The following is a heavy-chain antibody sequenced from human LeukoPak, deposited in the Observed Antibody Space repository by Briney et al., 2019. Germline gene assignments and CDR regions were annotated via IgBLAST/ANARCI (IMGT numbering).Heavy chain of an antibody. V-gene: IGHV4-31*03. J-gene: IGHJ6*02. D-gene: IGHD2-15*01. CDR1: GGSISSGGYY. Sequence: PSETLSLTCTVSGGSISSGGYYWSWIRQHPGKGLEWIGYIYYSGSTYYNPSLKSRVTISVDTSKNQFSLKLSSVTAADTAVYYCARDKGPPLVRIKKNPKEDNYYYGMDVWGQGTTVTVSS. CDR2: IYYSGST. CDR3: ARDKGPPLVRIKKNPKEDNYYYGMDV.